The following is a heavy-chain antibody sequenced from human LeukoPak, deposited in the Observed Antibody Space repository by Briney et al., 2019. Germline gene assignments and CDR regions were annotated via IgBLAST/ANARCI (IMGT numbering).Heavy chain of an antibody. J-gene: IGHJ6*02. CDR1: GYTFTGYY. CDR3: ARDLSTIHYYGMDV. CDR2: INPNSGGT. D-gene: IGHD3-3*02. V-gene: IGHV1-2*02. Sequence: ASVKVSCKASGYTFTGYYMHWVRQAPGQGLEWMGWINPNSGGTNYAQKFQGRVTMTRDTSISTAYMELSRLRSDDTAVYYCARDLSTIHYYGMDVSGQGTTVTVSS.